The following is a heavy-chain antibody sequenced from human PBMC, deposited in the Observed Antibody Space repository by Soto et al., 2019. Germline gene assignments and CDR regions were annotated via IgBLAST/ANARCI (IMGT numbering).Heavy chain of an antibody. CDR1: GFTFSSYG. CDR3: AKAIFEQHPDY. V-gene: IGHV3-30*18. J-gene: IGHJ4*02. CDR2: ISYDGSNK. D-gene: IGHD3-9*01. Sequence: QPAGSLRLSCAAFGFTFSSYGMHWVRQAPGKGLEWVAVISYDGSNKYYADSVKGRFTISRDNSKNTLYLQMNSLRAEDTAVYYCAKAIFEQHPDYWGQGTLVTVSS.